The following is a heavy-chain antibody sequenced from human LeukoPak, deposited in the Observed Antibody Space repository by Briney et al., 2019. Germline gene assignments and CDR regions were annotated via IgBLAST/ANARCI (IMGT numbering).Heavy chain of an antibody. J-gene: IGHJ6*02. V-gene: IGHV1-2*02. CDR3: ARSRTPFYYYGMHV. CDR1: GYILTDYY. Sequence: ASVKVSCKASGYILTDYYIHWIRQAPGQGLEWMGCIDPNSGGTHHAPSVQGRATMTSDTSTTTVYMDLSRLRSDDTAIYYCARSRTPFYYYGMHVWGLGTSVTVSS. CDR2: IDPNSGGT. D-gene: IGHD1-1*01.